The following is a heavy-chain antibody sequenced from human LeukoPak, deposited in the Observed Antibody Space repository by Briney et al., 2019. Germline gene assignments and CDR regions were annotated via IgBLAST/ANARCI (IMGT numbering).Heavy chain of an antibody. D-gene: IGHD2-2*01. CDR2: ISTSYSTI. CDR3: ARYHCYLDS. Sequence: GGSLRLSCAASGFTFSTYSMHWVRQAPGKGLEWVSFISTSYSTIYADSVKGRFTISRDNAKNSVYLQMNSLRAEDTAVYYCARYHCYLDSWGQGALVTVSS. CDR1: GFTFSTYS. J-gene: IGHJ4*02. V-gene: IGHV3-48*01.